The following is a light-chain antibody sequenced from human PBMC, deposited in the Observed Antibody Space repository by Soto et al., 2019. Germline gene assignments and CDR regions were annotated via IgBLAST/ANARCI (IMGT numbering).Light chain of an antibody. J-gene: IGLJ2*01. V-gene: IGLV7-46*01. Sequence: QSAVTQEPSLTVSPGGTVTLTCGSSTGAVTSGHYPYWFQQKPGQAPRTLIYDTSNKHSWTPARFSGSLLGGKAALTLSGAQPEDEAEYYCLLSYSGARLVVFGGGTKVTVL. CDR1: TGAVTSGHY. CDR2: DTS. CDR3: LLSYSGARLVV.